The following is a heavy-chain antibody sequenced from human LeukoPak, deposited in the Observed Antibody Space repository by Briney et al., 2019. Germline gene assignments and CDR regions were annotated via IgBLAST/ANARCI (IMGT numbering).Heavy chain of an antibody. J-gene: IGHJ3*02. D-gene: IGHD2-21*02. Sequence: GGSLRLSCAASGFTFSSYWMHWARQAPGKGLEWVSAISGSGGSTYYADSVKGRFTISRDNSKNTLYLQMNSLRAEDTAVYYCAKQGAYVVVTANHAFDIWGQGTMVTVSS. V-gene: IGHV3-23*01. CDR3: AKQGAYVVVTANHAFDI. CDR1: GFTFSSYW. CDR2: ISGSGGST.